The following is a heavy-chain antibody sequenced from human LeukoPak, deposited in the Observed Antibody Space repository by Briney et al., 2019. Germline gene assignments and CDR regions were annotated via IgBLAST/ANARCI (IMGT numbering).Heavy chain of an antibody. CDR2: ISLSGVT. V-gene: IGHV4-4*02. CDR3: SRESGAFSPFGY. D-gene: IGHD1-26*01. Sequence: SETLSLTCGVPGGSISSTNWWSWVRQPPGQGLEWIGEISLSGVTNYNPSLKSRVTMSLDRSKNHLSLTLTSVTAADTAVYYCSRESGAFSPFGYWGQGTLVTVSS. J-gene: IGHJ4*02. CDR1: GGSISSTNW.